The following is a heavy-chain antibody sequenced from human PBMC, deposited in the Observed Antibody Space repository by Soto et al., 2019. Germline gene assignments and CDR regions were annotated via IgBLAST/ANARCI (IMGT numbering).Heavy chain of an antibody. J-gene: IGHJ4*02. D-gene: IGHD3-3*01. V-gene: IGHV4-4*07. CDR1: GGSISYY. CDR3: ARGIVDFWSGRHYFDY. Sequence: SETLSLTCTVSGGSISYYWSWIRQPAGKGLEWIGRIYTSGSTNYNPSLESRVTMSIDTSKNQFSLKLTSVTAADTAVYFCARGIVDFWSGRHYFDYWGQGTLVTVSS. CDR2: IYTSGST.